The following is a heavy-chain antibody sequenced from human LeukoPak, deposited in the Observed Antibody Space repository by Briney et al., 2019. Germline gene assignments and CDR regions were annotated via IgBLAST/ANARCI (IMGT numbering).Heavy chain of an antibody. Sequence: PETLSLTCAVYGGSFSGYYWIWLRQPPGKGLNGIGEINHSGSTNYNPSLKSRVTISVDTSKNQFSLKLSSVTAADMAVYYCARSFLYYYYYMDVWGKGTTVTVSS. CDR3: ARSFLYYYYYMDV. D-gene: IGHD2/OR15-2a*01. CDR2: INHSGST. CDR1: GGSFSGYY. J-gene: IGHJ6*03. V-gene: IGHV4-34*01.